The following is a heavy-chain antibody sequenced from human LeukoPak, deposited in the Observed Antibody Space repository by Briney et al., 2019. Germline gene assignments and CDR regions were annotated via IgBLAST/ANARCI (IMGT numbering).Heavy chain of an antibody. D-gene: IGHD1-1*01. CDR2: IYTSGST. CDR3: ARGDTGTNFDY. Sequence: PSETLSLTCTVSGGSISSGSYYWSWIRQPAGKGLEWIGRIYTSGSTNYNPSLKSRVTISVDTSKNQFSLKLSSVTAADTAVYYCARGDTGTNFDYWGQGTLVTVSS. CDR1: GGSISSGSYY. J-gene: IGHJ4*02. V-gene: IGHV4-61*02.